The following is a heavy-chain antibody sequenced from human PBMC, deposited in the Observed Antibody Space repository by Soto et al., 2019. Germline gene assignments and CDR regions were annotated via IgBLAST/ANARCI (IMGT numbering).Heavy chain of an antibody. CDR3: ASSLGGSYRLESNFDY. V-gene: IGHV4-59*08. CDR1: GGSISSYY. J-gene: IGHJ4*02. Sequence: SETLSLTCTVSGGSISSYYWSWIRQPPGKGLEWIGYIYYSGSTNYNPSLKSRVTISVDTSKNQFSLKLSSVTAADTAVYYCASSLGGSYRLESNFDYWGQGTLVTVSS. D-gene: IGHD3-16*02. CDR2: IYYSGST.